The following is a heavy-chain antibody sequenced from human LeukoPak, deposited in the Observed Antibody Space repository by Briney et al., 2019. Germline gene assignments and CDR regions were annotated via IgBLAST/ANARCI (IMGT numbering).Heavy chain of an antibody. CDR1: GFTVSSNY. CDR2: IYSGGST. J-gene: IGHJ4*02. V-gene: IGHV3-53*01. Sequence: GGSLRLSCAASGFTVSSNYMSWVRQAPGKGLEWVSVIYSGGSTYYADSVEGRFTISRDNSKNTLYLQMNSLRAEDTAVYYCARGAGYSYGLDYWGQGTLVTVSS. D-gene: IGHD5-18*01. CDR3: ARGAGYSYGLDY.